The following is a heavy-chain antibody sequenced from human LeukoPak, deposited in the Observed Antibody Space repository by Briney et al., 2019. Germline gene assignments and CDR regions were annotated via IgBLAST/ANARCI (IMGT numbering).Heavy chain of an antibody. CDR3: ARDDVAVTGALDF. D-gene: IGHD6-19*01. CDR2: ISYDGSNK. J-gene: IGHJ4*02. CDR1: GFSFSSYG. Sequence: SGGSLRLSCAASGFSFSSYGMHWVRQAPGKGLEWVAVISYDGSNKYYADSVKGRFTISRDNSKNTLYLQMNSLRAEDTAVYYCARDDVAVTGALDFWGQGTLVTVSS. V-gene: IGHV3-30*03.